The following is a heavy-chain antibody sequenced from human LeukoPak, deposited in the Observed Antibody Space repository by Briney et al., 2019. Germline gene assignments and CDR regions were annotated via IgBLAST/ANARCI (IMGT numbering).Heavy chain of an antibody. CDR3: ACQRITMVRGVIYYYMDV. J-gene: IGHJ6*03. D-gene: IGHD3-10*01. CDR2: MNPNSGNT. V-gene: IGHV1-8*01. CDR1: GYTFTSYD. Sequence: GASVKVSCKASGYTFTSYDINWVRQATGQGLEWMGWMNPNSGNTGYTQKFQGRVTMTRNTSISTAYMELSSLRSEDTAVYYCACQRITMVRGVIYYYMDVWGKGTTVTVSS.